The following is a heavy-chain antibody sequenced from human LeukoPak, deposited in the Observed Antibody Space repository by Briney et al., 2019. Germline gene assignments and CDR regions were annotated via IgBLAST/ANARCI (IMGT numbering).Heavy chain of an antibody. CDR1: GGSFTHYY. Sequence: SETLSLTCAVSGGSFTHYYWSWIRQPPGKGLEWIGYIYYSGSTNYNPSLKSRVTISVDTSKNQFSLKLSSVTAADTAVYYCARDSSGWYSNYYYYYGMDVWGQGTTVTVSS. V-gene: IGHV4-59*12. CDR3: ARDSSGWYSNYYYYYGMDV. D-gene: IGHD6-19*01. J-gene: IGHJ6*02. CDR2: IYYSGST.